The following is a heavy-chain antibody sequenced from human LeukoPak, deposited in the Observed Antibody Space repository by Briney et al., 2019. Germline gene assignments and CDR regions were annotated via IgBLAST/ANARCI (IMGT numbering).Heavy chain of an antibody. D-gene: IGHD6-19*01. V-gene: IGHV3-23*01. CDR1: GFTFSSYA. Sequence: GGSLRPSCAASGFTFSSYAMSWVRQAPGKGLEWVSAISGSGGSTYYADSVKGRFTISRDNSKNTLYLQMNSLRAEDTAVYYCAKARGEWGAGTMGGLYYYYGMDVWGQGTTVTVSS. CDR3: AKARGEWGAGTMGGLYYYYGMDV. J-gene: IGHJ6*02. CDR2: ISGSGGST.